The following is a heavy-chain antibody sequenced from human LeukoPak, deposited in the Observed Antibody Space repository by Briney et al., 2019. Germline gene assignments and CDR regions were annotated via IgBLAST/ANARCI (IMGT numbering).Heavy chain of an antibody. CDR2: IKSDGSST. V-gene: IGHV3-74*01. D-gene: IGHD5-18*01. CDR1: GFTFSSYW. J-gene: IGHJ4*02. Sequence: HPGGSLRLSCAASGFTFSSYWMHWVRHTPGKGLVWVSRIKSDGSSTSYADSVKGRFTISRDNAKNTLYLQMNSLRVEDTAVYYCARDGYSFGHDFDYWGQGTLVTVSS. CDR3: ARDGYSFGHDFDY.